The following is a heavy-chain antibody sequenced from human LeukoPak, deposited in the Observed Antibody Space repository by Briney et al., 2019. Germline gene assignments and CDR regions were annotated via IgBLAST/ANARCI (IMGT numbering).Heavy chain of an antibody. CDR3: ARGYCSSTSCSRGNWFDP. D-gene: IGHD2-2*01. Sequence: ASVKVSCKASGYTFTGYYMHWVRHAHAQGLEWMGWINLNSGGTNYAQKFQGRVTMTRDTSISTAYMELSRLRSDDTAGYYGARGYCSSTSCSRGNWFDPWGQGTLVTVSS. CDR2: INLNSGGT. J-gene: IGHJ5*02. V-gene: IGHV1-2*02. CDR1: GYTFTGYY.